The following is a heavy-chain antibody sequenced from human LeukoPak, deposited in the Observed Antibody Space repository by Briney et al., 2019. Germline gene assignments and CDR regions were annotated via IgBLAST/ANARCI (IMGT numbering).Heavy chain of an antibody. D-gene: IGHD3-10*01. CDR3: AKWASYYSTYSFDY. CDR2: IYSGGST. J-gene: IGHJ4*02. CDR1: GFTVSSNY. V-gene: IGHV3-66*01. Sequence: GGSLRLSCAASGFTVSSNYMSWVRQAPGKGLEWVSVIYSGGSTYYADSVKGRFTISRDNSKNTLYLQLNSLGAEDTAVYYCAKWASYYSTYSFDYWGQGTLVTVSS.